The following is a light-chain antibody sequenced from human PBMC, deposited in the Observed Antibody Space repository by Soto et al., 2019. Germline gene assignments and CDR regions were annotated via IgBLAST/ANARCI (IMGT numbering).Light chain of an antibody. V-gene: IGKV4-1*01. CDR3: QQYGSSPTT. Sequence: DFVMTQSPDSLAVSLGERATISCKSSRSVLSNSNNKNYLAWFQQKPGQAPRRLIFGASFRATGIPDRFSGSGSGTDFTLTISRLEPEDFAVYYCQQYGSSPTTFGQGTKVDIK. CDR2: GAS. CDR1: RSVLSNSNNKNY. J-gene: IGKJ1*01.